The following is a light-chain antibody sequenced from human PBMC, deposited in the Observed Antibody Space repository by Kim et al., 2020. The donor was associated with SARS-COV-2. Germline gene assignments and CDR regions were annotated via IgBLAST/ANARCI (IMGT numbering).Light chain of an antibody. V-gene: IGKV4-1*01. Sequence: RATLNCKSIQTVLYNSNNKNYLAWYQQNPGPAPKLLSYWAAIRGSGVSYRFSGSGSEPDFTLPISSLQAEDVAVYHCQQDYSTPPSFGQGTKLEI. CDR2: WAA. CDR3: QQDYSTPPS. J-gene: IGKJ2*03. CDR1: QTVLYNSNNKNY.